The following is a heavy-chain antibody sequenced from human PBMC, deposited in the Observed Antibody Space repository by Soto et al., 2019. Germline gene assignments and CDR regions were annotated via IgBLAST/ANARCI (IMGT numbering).Heavy chain of an antibody. Sequence: QVQVVQSGAEVKKPGASVKVSCKASGYTFTSYAMHWVRQAPGQRLEWMGWINPGNGNTKNSQKFQGRVTITRETFASTAYMELRSLRPEDTAVYYCARGASSVTSFYLALWCRGTLVTVSS. CDR3: ARGASSVTSFYLAL. V-gene: IGHV1-3*01. CDR1: GYTFTSYA. D-gene: IGHD4-17*01. J-gene: IGHJ2*01. CDR2: INPGNGNT.